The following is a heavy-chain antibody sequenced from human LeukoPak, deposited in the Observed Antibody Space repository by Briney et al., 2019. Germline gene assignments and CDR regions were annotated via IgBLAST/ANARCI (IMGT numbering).Heavy chain of an antibody. CDR3: AKGLIRSLGYYDSSGYYFPFDY. CDR2: ISGSGGST. V-gene: IGHV3-23*01. Sequence: GGSLRLSCAASGFTFSSYAMSWVRQAPGKGLEWVSAISGSGGSTYYADSVKGRFTISRDNSKNTLYLQMNSLRAEDTAVYYCAKGLIRSLGYYDSSGYYFPFDYWGQGTLVTVSS. CDR1: GFTFSSYA. D-gene: IGHD3-22*01. J-gene: IGHJ4*02.